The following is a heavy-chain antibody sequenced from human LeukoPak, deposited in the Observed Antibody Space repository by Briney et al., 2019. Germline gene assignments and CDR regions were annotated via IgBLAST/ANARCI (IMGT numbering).Heavy chain of an antibody. D-gene: IGHD4-11*01. V-gene: IGHV4-61*08. Sequence: SQALSLTCTVSGGSIRSGGYYWSWIRQPLGKGLEWIGYISHSGRTNYNPSLRIRVTISVDTSKNQFSLKLSSVTAADTALYYCARHDYSNPRVDYWGQGTLVTVSS. CDR3: ARHDYSNPRVDY. CDR2: ISHSGRT. J-gene: IGHJ4*02. CDR1: GGSIRSGGYY.